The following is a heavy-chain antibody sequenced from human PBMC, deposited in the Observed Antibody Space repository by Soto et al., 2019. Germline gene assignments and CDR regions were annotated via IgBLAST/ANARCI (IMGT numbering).Heavy chain of an antibody. V-gene: IGHV3-33*01. CDR2: IWYDGTNK. CDR1: GFTFSSYG. Sequence: QVQLVESGGGVVQPGRSLRLSCVTSGFTFSSYGMHWVRQGPGKGLEWVAVIWYDGTNKYYADSVNGRFTISRDDSKNTXSLQMNSLRAEDTAVYYCARGPMTTVTTWGDWYFDLWGRGTLVTVSS. D-gene: IGHD4-17*01. J-gene: IGHJ2*01. CDR3: ARGPMTTVTTWGDWYFDL.